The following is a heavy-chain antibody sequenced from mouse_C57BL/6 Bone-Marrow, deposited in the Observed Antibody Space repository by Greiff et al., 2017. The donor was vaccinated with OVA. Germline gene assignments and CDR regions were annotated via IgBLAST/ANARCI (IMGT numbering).Heavy chain of an antibody. CDR1: GFTFSSYA. J-gene: IGHJ3*01. V-gene: IGHV5-4*03. CDR2: ISDGGSYT. CDR3: ARKFITTGFAY. D-gene: IGHD1-1*01. Sequence: DVKLVESGGGLVKPGGSLKLSCAASGFTFSSYAMSWVRQTPEKRLEWVATISDGGSYTYYPANVKGRFTISRDNAKNHLYLQMSHLKSEDTAMYYCARKFITTGFAYWGQGTLVTVSA.